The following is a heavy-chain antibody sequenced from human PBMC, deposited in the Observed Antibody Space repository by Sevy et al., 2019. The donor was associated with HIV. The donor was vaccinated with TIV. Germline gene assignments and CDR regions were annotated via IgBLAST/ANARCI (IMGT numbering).Heavy chain of an antibody. CDR3: TRDRKGAARPPDDY. CDR2: IRSKAYGGTT. D-gene: IGHD6-6*01. V-gene: IGHV3-49*03. Sequence: GGSLRLSCTASGFTFGDYAMSWFRQAPGKGLEWVGFIRSKAYGGTTEYAGSVKGRFTISRDDSKSIAYLQMNSLNTEDTAVYYCTRDRKGAARPPDDYWGQGTLVTVSS. J-gene: IGHJ4*02. CDR1: GFTFGDYA.